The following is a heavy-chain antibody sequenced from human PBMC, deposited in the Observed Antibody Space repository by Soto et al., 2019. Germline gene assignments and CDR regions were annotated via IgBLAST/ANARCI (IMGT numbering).Heavy chain of an antibody. CDR2: ISGDGGST. CDR1: GFTFDDYA. CDR3: AKDIIGRNWGGYYYYGMDV. D-gene: IGHD7-27*01. V-gene: IGHV3-43*02. J-gene: IGHJ6*02. Sequence: GGSLRLSCAASGFTFDDYAMHWVRQAPGKGLEWVSLISGDGGSTYYADSVKGRFTISRDNSKNSLYLQMNSLRTEDTALYYCAKDIIGRNWGGYYYYGMDVWGQGTTVTVSS.